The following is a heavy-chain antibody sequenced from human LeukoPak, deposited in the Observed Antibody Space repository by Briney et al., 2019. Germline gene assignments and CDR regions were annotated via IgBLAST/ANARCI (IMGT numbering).Heavy chain of an antibody. CDR1: GYTFTSYY. CDR3: ARDRLNGSYYVPFDY. J-gene: IGHJ4*02. CDR2: INPSGGST. V-gene: IGHV1-46*01. Sequence: GASVKVSCKASGYTFTSYYMHWVRQAPGQGLEWMGIINPSGGSTSYAQKFQDRVTMTRDTSTSTVYMELSSLRSEDTAVYYCARDRLNGSYYVPFDYWGQGTLVTVSS. D-gene: IGHD1-26*01.